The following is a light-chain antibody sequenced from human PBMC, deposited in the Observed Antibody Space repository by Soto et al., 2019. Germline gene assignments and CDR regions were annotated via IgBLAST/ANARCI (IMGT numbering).Light chain of an antibody. CDR1: SSDVGAYNY. V-gene: IGLV2-14*01. CDR2: DVS. J-gene: IGLJ2*01. CDR3: SSYTTSTTLEV. Sequence: QSALTQPASVSGSPGQSITISCTGTSSDVGAYNYVSWYQQHPGKAPKLMIYDVSNRPSGVSNRFPGSKSGNTASLTISGLQAEDEADYYCSSYTTSTTLEVFGGGTKLTVL.